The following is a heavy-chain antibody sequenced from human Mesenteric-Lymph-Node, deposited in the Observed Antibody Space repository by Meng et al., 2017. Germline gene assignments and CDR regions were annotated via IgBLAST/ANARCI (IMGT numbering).Heavy chain of an antibody. J-gene: IGHJ3*02. V-gene: IGHV3-7*01. CDR1: GFTFSSYW. CDR3: ARDRTPYAFDI. CDR2: IKQDGSEK. Sequence: GESLKISCAASGFTFSSYWMSWVRQAPGKGLEWVANIKQDGSEKYYVDSVKGRFTISRDNAKNSLYLQMNSLRAEDTAVYYCARDRTPYAFDIWGQGTMVTVSS.